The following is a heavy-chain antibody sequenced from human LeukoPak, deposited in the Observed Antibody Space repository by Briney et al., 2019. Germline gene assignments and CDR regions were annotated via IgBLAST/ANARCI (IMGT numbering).Heavy chain of an antibody. V-gene: IGHV4-30-2*01. J-gene: IGHJ4*02. CDR1: GGSISSGGYS. Sequence: KSSETLSLTCAVSGGSISSGGYSWSWIRQPPGKGLEWIGYIYHSGSTYYNPSLKSRVTISVDRSKNQFSLKLSSVTAADTAVYYCASGYCSGGSCYDYWGQGTLVTVSS. D-gene: IGHD2-15*01. CDR3: ASGYCSGGSCYDY. CDR2: IYHSGST.